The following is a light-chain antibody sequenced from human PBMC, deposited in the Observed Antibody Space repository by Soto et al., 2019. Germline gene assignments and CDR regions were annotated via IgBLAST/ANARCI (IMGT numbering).Light chain of an antibody. CDR3: QHYLDLPWT. J-gene: IGKJ1*01. CDR2: GAS. CDR1: RSVSSNS. Sequence: EILLTQSPGTLSLSPGERATLSCRASRSVSSNSLAWYQQKPGQAPRLLIYGASNRATVIPYRFSGSWSGTDFTLTISRLEPEDFAVYYCQHYLDLPWTFGQGTQVEIK. V-gene: IGKV3-20*01.